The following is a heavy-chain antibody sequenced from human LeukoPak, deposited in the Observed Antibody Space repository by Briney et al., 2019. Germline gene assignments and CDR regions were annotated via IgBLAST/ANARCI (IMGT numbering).Heavy chain of an antibody. V-gene: IGHV3-30-3*01. CDR1: GFTFSSYA. CDR3: ASRATVTTDRFWFDP. Sequence: GRSLRLSCAASGFTFSSYAMHWVRQAPGKGLEWVAVISYDGSNKYYADSVKGRFTISRDNSKNTPYLQMNSLRAEDTAVYYCASRATVTTDRFWFDPWGQGTLVTVSS. J-gene: IGHJ5*02. CDR2: ISYDGSNK. D-gene: IGHD4-11*01.